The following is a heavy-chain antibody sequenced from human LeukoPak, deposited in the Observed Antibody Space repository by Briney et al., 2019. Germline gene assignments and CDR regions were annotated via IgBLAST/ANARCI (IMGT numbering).Heavy chain of an antibody. CDR3: ARRNFGRALAKKTAGNDY. CDR1: GGSISSYY. Sequence: PSETLSLTCTVSGGSISSYYWSWIRQPPGKGLEWIGYIYYSGSTNYNPSLKSRVTISVDTSKNQFSLKLSSVTAADTAVYYCARRNFGRALAKKTAGNDYWGQGTLVTVSS. V-gene: IGHV4-59*12. CDR2: IYYSGST. J-gene: IGHJ4*02. D-gene: IGHD6-13*01.